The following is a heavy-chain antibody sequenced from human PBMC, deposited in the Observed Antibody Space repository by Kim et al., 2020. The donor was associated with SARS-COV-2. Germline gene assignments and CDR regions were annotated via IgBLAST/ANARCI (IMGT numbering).Heavy chain of an antibody. CDR3: AQGQQWLAPPLFDP. J-gene: IGHJ5*02. Sequence: AKKFQGRVTMTRDTSTSTVYMELSSLRSEDTAVYYCAQGQQWLAPPLFDPWGQGTLVTVSS. D-gene: IGHD6-19*01. V-gene: IGHV1-46*01.